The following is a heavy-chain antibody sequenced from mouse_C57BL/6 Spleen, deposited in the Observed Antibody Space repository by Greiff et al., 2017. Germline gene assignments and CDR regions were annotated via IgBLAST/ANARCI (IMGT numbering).Heavy chain of an antibody. CDR3: ASAGIHYYGSSYEDAMDY. CDR1: GYTFTSYW. CDR2: IDPNSGGT. Sequence: QVQLKQPGAELVKPGASVKLSCKASGYTFTSYWMHWVKQRPGRGLEWIGRIDPNSGGTKYNEKFKSKATLTVDKPSSTAYMQLSSLTSEDSAVYYCASAGIHYYGSSYEDAMDYWGQGTSVTVSS. V-gene: IGHV1-72*01. D-gene: IGHD1-1*01. J-gene: IGHJ4*01.